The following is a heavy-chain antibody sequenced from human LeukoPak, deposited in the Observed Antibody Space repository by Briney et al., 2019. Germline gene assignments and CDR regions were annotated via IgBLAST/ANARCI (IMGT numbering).Heavy chain of an antibody. D-gene: IGHD5-12*01. CDR2: INQDGSKE. CDR3: VRDGGVSGYDLLDY. CDR1: GFAFSDYW. V-gene: IGHV3-7*01. Sequence: PGGSLRLSCAASGFAFSDYWMTWVRQAPGKGLEWVAHINQDGSKEHYMDSVKARFTISRDNAKNSLSLQMNSLRAEDTAVYYCVRDGGVSGYDLLDYWGPGTLVTVSS. J-gene: IGHJ4*02.